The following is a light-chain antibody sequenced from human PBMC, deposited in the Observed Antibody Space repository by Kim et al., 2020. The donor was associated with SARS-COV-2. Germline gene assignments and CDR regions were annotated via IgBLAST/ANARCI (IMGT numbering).Light chain of an antibody. CDR3: QAWDSSTANVV. V-gene: IGLV3-1*01. Sequence: PGQTASITCAGDKLGDKYACWYQQKPGQSPVLVIYQDSKRPSGIPERFSGSNSGNTATLTISGTQAMDEADYYCQAWDSSTANVVFGGGTQLTVL. CDR2: QDS. CDR1: KLGDKY. J-gene: IGLJ2*01.